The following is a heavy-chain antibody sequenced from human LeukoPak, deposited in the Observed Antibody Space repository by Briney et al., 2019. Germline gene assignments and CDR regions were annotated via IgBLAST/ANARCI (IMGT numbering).Heavy chain of an antibody. J-gene: IGHJ4*02. CDR1: GYSISSGYY. Sequence: PSETLSLTCAVSGYSISSGYYWGWIRQPPGKGLEWIGSIYHSGSTYYNPSLKSRVTISVDTSKNQFSLKLCSVTAADTAVYYCARHLDGVDYWGQGTLVTVSS. CDR3: ARHLDGVDY. V-gene: IGHV4-38-2*01. CDR2: IYHSGST.